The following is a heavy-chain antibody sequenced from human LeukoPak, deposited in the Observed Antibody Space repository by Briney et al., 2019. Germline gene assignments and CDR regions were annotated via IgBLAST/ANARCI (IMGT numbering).Heavy chain of an antibody. CDR1: GVSISSSNFY. D-gene: IGHD1-14*01. CDR3: ARTGRAFDI. Sequence: SETLSLTCTVSGVSISSSNFYWAWIRQPPGKGLEWIGNIYYSGTTYYNPSLESRVTISLDTSKNQFSLKLSSVTAADTAVYYCARTGRAFDIWGQGTMVTVSS. V-gene: IGHV4-39*07. J-gene: IGHJ3*02. CDR2: IYYSGTT.